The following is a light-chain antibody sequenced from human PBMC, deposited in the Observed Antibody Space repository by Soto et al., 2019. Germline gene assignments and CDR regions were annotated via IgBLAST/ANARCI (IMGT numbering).Light chain of an antibody. J-gene: IGKJ2*01. V-gene: IGKV3-20*01. CDR3: QQYGSSPYT. Sequence: EIVLKQSPGTLSLSPGERATLSCRASQSVSYYLAWYQQKPGQAPRLLIYDASSRATGVPARFSGSGSGTDFTLTIRRLEPEDFAVYYCQQYGSSPYTFGQGTKVDIK. CDR2: DAS. CDR1: QSVSYY.